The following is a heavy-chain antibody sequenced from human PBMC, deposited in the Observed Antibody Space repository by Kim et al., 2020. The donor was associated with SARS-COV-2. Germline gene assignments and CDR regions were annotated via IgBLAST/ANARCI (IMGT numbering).Heavy chain of an antibody. J-gene: IGHJ4*02. CDR2: ISGVGDTT. CDR1: GFTFSSFA. V-gene: IGHV3-23*01. Sequence: GGSLRLSCAAPGFTFSSFAMSWVRQAPGKGLEWVTAISGVGDTTYYADSVKGRFTISRDNSKSTWYLQMNSLRAEYTAVYYCAKSITTSCYTSIDYWGQG. CDR3: AKSITTSCYTSIDY. D-gene: IGHD2-2*02.